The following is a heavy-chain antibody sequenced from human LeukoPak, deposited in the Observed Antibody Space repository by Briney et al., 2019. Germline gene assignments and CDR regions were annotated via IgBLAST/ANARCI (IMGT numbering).Heavy chain of an antibody. CDR1: GGSISSDF. V-gene: IGHV4-59*01. Sequence: SETLSLTCTVSGGSISSDFWSWIRQPPGKGLEWIGFINYSGTTYYNPSLKSRVTISVDSSKIQFSLNLRSVTAADTAMYYWVKVGSHSRAFDIWGQETMGTVSS. J-gene: IGHJ3*02. CDR2: INYSGTT. CDR3: VKVGSHSRAFDI. D-gene: IGHD3-10*01.